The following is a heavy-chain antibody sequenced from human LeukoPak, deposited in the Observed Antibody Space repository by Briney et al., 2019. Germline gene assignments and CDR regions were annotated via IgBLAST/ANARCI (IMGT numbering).Heavy chain of an antibody. CDR3: ASDLDITGTNQGAFDI. D-gene: IGHD1/OR15-1a*01. J-gene: IGHJ3*02. V-gene: IGHV1-2*02. Sequence: ASVRVSCKASGYTFTGYYMHWVRQAPGQGLEWMGWINPNSGGTNYAQKFQGRVTMTRDTSISTAYMELSRLRSDDTAVYYCASDLDITGTNQGAFDIWGQGTMVTVSS. CDR2: INPNSGGT. CDR1: GYTFTGYY.